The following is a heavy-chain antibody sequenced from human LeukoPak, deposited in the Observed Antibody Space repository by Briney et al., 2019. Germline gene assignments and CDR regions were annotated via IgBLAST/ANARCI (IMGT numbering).Heavy chain of an antibody. D-gene: IGHD6-6*01. CDR2: IRSKPKSYAT. CDR1: GFTFSDSA. Sequence: HTGGSLRLSCAASGFTFSDSAMYWVRQASGKGLEWVGRIRSKPKSYATAYAASVKGRFTISRDDSNNTAYLQMSSLKTEDTAVYYCTTYSNSSGGYWGQGTLVTVSS. V-gene: IGHV3-73*01. CDR3: TTYSNSSGGY. J-gene: IGHJ4*02.